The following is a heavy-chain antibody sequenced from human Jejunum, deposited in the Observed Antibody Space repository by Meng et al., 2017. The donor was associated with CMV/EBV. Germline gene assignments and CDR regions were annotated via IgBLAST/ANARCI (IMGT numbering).Heavy chain of an antibody. CDR1: VC. Sequence: VCVGSIPPPPGPALDLLSVIFWDEYKRYSPSLKNRLTITKDTSTNQVVLTMTNVDPADTATYYCSHIFHRSGWYGDYWGQGTLVTVSS. V-gene: IGHV2-5*02. D-gene: IGHD6-19*01. J-gene: IGHJ4*02. CDR3: SHIFHRSGWYGDY. CDR2: IFWDEYK.